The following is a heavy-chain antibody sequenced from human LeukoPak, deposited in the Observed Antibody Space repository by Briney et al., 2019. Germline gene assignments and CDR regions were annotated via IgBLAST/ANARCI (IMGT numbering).Heavy chain of an antibody. CDR1: GFTFDSYA. D-gene: IGHD3-10*02. J-gene: IGHJ3*01. CDR2: IRGGGAGA. CDR3: AKCSATYYNDAFDV. Sequence: GGSLRLSCAASGFTFDSYAMNWARQAPGKGLEWVSYIRGGGAGARYAEPVKGRFTISRDNAKNTLYLQMDSLSVEDTATYYCAKCSATYYNDAFDVWGRGTMVTASS. V-gene: IGHV3-23*01.